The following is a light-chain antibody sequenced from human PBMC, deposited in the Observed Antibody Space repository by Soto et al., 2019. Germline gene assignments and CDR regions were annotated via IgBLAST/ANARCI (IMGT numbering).Light chain of an antibody. J-gene: IGKJ2*01. Sequence: EIVLTQSPGTLSLSPGERATLSCRASQSVSSSYLAWYQQKPGQAPRLLIYGASSRATGIPDRFSGSGSGTDFTPTISSMEPDDFAVYYCQQYDSSPPYTFGQGTKLEIK. CDR3: QQYDSSPPYT. CDR1: QSVSSSY. CDR2: GAS. V-gene: IGKV3-20*01.